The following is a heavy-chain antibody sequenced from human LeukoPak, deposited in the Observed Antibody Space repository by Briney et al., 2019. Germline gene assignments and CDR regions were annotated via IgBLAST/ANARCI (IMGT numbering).Heavy chain of an antibody. CDR1: GFTFSSYN. V-gene: IGHV3-21*06. J-gene: IGHJ4*02. CDR3: AREEDFDY. Sequence: PGGSLRLSCAASGFTFSSYNMNWVRQAPGKGLEWVSSISSTSIYIYYADSMKGRFTISRDNAKNSLYLQMNSLRAEDTAVYYCAREEDFDYWGQGTLVTVSS. CDR2: ISSTSIYI.